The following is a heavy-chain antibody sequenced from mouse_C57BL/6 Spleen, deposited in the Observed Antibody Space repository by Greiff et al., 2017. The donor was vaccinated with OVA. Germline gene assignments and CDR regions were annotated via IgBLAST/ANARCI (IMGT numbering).Heavy chain of an antibody. CDR2: INPNNGGT. CDR3: ARIYYGIYYFDY. Sequence: EVQLQQSGPELVKPGASVKISCKASGYTFTDYYMNWVKQSHGKSLEWIGDINPNNGGTSYNQKFKGKATLTVDKSSSTAYMELRSLTSEDSAVYYCARIYYGIYYFDYWGQGTTLTVSS. D-gene: IGHD2-1*01. CDR1: GYTFTDYY. V-gene: IGHV1-26*01. J-gene: IGHJ2*01.